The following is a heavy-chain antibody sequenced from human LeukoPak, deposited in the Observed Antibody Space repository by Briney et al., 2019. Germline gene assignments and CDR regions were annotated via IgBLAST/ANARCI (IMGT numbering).Heavy chain of an antibody. D-gene: IGHD3-3*01. CDR3: ARASSPYYDFWSGYFLGGDYGMDV. V-gene: IGHV1-8*01. CDR2: MNPNSGNT. Sequence: ASVTVSCKASGYTFTSYDINWVRQAAGQGLEWMGWMNPNSGNTDYAQKFQGRVTMTRNTSISTAYMELSSLRSEDTAVYYCARASSPYYDFWSGYFLGGDYGMDVWGQGTTVTVSS. CDR1: GYTFTSYD. J-gene: IGHJ6*02.